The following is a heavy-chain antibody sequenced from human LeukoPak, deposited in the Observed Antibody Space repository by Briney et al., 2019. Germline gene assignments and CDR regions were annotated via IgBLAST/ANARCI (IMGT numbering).Heavy chain of an antibody. V-gene: IGHV3-66*01. J-gene: IGHJ4*02. CDR2: IYSGGTT. Sequence: PGGSLRLSCAASGFTVSTNYMSWVRQAPGKGLEWVSVIYSGGTTYYADSVKGRFTISRDNSKNTLYLQMNSLRAEDTAVYYCARDRRGSRSDCWGQGTLVTLSS. D-gene: IGHD6-13*01. CDR3: ARDRRGSRSDC. CDR1: GFTVSTNY.